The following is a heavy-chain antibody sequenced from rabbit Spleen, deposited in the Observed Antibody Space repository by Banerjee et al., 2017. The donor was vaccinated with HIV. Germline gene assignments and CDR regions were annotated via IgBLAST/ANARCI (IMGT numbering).Heavy chain of an antibody. J-gene: IGHJ4*01. CDR3: TRFDAGTTYLGSL. D-gene: IGHD8-1*01. CDR1: GFSFSSGYD. CDR2: IYAGSSGST. V-gene: IGHV1S40*01. Sequence: QSLEESGGGLVKPGASLTLTCKASGFSFSSGYDMCWVRQAPGKGLEWIACIYAGSSGSTYSASWAKGRFTISKTSSTTVTLQMTSLTAADTATYFCTRFDAGTTYLGSLWGPGTLVTVS.